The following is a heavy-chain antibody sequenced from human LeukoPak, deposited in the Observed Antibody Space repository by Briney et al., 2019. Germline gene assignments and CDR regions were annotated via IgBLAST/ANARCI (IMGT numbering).Heavy chain of an antibody. J-gene: IGHJ6*03. CDR3: ATSPHGELLYYSYYYMDV. Sequence: GGSLRLSCAASGFTFSNAWMSWVRQAPGKGLEWVGRIKSKTDGGTTDYAAPVKGRFTISRDDSKNTLYLQMNSLKTEDTAVYYCATSPHGELLYYSYYYMDVWGKGTTVTVSS. V-gene: IGHV3-15*01. CDR1: GFTFSNAW. D-gene: IGHD4-17*01. CDR2: IKSKTDGGTT.